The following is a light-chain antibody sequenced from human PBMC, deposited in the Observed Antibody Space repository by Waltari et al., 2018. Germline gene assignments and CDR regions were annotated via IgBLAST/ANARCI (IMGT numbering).Light chain of an antibody. Sequence: SSELTQDPAVSVALGQTVRITCQGDSLRIYYANWYQQKPGQAPVLVIHGNNKRPSWIPDRFAGSSSENSASLTVTGAQAEDEADYYGNARDTSGEHWLFGGGTKVTVL. J-gene: IGLJ2*01. CDR3: NARDTSGEHWL. V-gene: IGLV3-19*01. CDR2: GNN. CDR1: SLRIYY.